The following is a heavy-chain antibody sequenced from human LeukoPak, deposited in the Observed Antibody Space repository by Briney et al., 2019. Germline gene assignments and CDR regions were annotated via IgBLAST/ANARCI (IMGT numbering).Heavy chain of an antibody. J-gene: IGHJ4*02. CDR1: GFTFSSYN. CDR3: ARDGVAPGIYFDY. Sequence: PGGSLRLSCAASGFTFSSYNMNWVRQAPGKGLEWVSSISSSSNYIYYADSVRGRFTISRDNAKNSLYLQMNSLRADDTAVYYCARDGVAPGIYFDYWGQGTLVTVSS. CDR2: ISSSSNYI. V-gene: IGHV3-21*04. D-gene: IGHD2-2*01.